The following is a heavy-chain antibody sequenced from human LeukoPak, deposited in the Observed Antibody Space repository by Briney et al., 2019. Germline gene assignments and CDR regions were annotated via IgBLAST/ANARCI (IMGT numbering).Heavy chain of an antibody. J-gene: IGHJ4*02. Sequence: GGSLRLSCVASGFTFSTFGMNWVRQAPGKGLEWVANIKQDVNERYYLDSVKGRFTISRDNAKNSLYLQMNSLRVEDTAVYYCARARGMDWGQGTLVTVSS. CDR3: ARARGMD. D-gene: IGHD6-13*01. CDR2: IKQDVNER. V-gene: IGHV3-7*01. CDR1: GFTFSTFG.